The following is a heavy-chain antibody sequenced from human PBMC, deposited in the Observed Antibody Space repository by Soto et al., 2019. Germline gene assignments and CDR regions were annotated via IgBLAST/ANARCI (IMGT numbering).Heavy chain of an antibody. Sequence: DGELVEFGGGLFQPGGSLSLSCAASGFSVSGNYMSWVRQAPGKGPEWISVIHSSGDTDYADSVKGRFTILRDKFKNMIYPQMSDLRADDTAVYYCAGSTNYYLYYFDFWGQGTLVTVSS. CDR1: GFSVSGNY. CDR2: IHSSGDT. J-gene: IGHJ4*02. CDR3: AGSTNYYLYYFDF. D-gene: IGHD3-10*01. V-gene: IGHV3-53*01.